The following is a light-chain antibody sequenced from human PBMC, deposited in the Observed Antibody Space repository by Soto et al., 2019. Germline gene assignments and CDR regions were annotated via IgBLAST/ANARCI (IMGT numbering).Light chain of an antibody. Sequence: EIVLTQSPGTLSLSPGERATLSCRASQCVSSSYLAWYQQKPGQAPRLLIYGASSRATGTPDRFSGSGSGTDFTLTISRLEPEDFAVYYCQQYGSSPRLTFGGGNKVDI. V-gene: IGKV3-20*01. CDR2: GAS. CDR3: QQYGSSPRLT. CDR1: QCVSSSY. J-gene: IGKJ4*01.